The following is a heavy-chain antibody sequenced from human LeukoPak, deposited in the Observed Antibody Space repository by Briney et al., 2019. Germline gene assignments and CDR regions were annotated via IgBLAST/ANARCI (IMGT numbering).Heavy chain of an antibody. CDR3: AREGVDTANYGMDV. V-gene: IGHV1-2*04. CDR1: GYTFIGYY. J-gene: IGHJ6*02. CDR2: INPNSGGT. D-gene: IGHD5-18*01. Sequence: ASVKVSCKASGYTFIGYYMHWVRQAPGQGLEWMGWINPNSGGTNYAQKFQGWVTMTRDTSISTAYMELSRLRSDDTAVYYCAREGVDTANYGMDVWGQGTTVTVSS.